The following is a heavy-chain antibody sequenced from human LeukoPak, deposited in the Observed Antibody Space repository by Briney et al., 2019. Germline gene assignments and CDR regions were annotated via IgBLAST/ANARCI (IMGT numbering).Heavy chain of an antibody. CDR2: FDAEDAET. J-gene: IGHJ3*02. CDR3: ATTTEDYDVNLSGAFDT. D-gene: IGHD3-10*01. V-gene: IGHV1-24*01. CDR1: GYSLTELS. Sequence: ASVKVSCKVSGYSLTELSMHWVRQVPGKGPEWMGGFDAEDAETIYAQQFQGRVTMTEDTSTDTAYMELSSLRSDDTAFYYCATTTEDYDVNLSGAFDTWGQGTMVTVSS.